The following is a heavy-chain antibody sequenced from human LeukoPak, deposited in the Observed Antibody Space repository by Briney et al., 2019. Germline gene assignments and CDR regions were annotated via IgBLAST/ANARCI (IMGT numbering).Heavy chain of an antibody. CDR2: ISTSGSYI. Sequence: GGSLRLSCAVSGFTFGSYSMNWVRQAPGKGLEWVSFISTSGSYIYYADSVKGRFTISRDNAKNSLYLQMNSLRAEDTAVYYCASQTPRRLPIAVADYFDYWGQGTLVTVSS. J-gene: IGHJ4*02. CDR1: GFTFGSYS. V-gene: IGHV3-21*01. D-gene: IGHD6-19*01. CDR3: ASQTPRRLPIAVADYFDY.